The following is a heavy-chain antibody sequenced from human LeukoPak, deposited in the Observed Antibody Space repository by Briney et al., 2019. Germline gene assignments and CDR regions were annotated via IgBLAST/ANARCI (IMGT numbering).Heavy chain of an antibody. CDR1: PDSTTSNF. CDR2: IHRSGST. Sequence: PSETLSLTCTVSPDSTTSNFWSWVRQPPGKGLEWIGEIHRSGSTNYNPSLQSRVTISIDRSKNQIALELSSVTAADTAVYYCAREIVGGFNPGAYWGQGTLVSVSS. CDR3: AREIVGGFNPGAY. J-gene: IGHJ4*02. D-gene: IGHD1-14*01. V-gene: IGHV4-4*02.